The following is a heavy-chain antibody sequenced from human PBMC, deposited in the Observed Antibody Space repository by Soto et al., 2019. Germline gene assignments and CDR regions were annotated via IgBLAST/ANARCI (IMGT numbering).Heavy chain of an antibody. CDR3: GLYCSSTSCYYFDY. CDR2: IIPIFGTA. J-gene: IGHJ4*02. CDR1: GGTFSSYA. D-gene: IGHD2-2*01. V-gene: IGHV1-69*06. Sequence: GASVKVSCKASGGTFSSYAISWVRQAPGQGLEWMGGIIPIFGTANYAQKFQGRVTITADKSTSTAYMELSSLRSEDTAVYYCGLYCSSTSCYYFDYWGQGTLVTVS.